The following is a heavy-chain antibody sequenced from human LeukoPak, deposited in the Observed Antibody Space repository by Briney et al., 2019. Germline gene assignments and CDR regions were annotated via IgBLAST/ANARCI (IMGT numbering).Heavy chain of an antibody. Sequence: SETLSLTCTVSGGSIGSYYWSWIRQPPGKGLEWIAYIHYSWSTHYNPSLKSRVTMSVETSTNQFSLRLTSVTAADTAVYFCARHITVSYDAFDLWGRGTMVTVSS. CDR1: GGSIGSYY. V-gene: IGHV4-59*08. CDR3: ARHITVSYDAFDL. CDR2: IHYSWST. D-gene: IGHD6-19*01. J-gene: IGHJ3*01.